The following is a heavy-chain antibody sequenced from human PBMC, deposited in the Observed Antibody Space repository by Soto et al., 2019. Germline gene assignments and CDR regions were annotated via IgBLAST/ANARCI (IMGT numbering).Heavy chain of an antibody. Sequence: EVQLVESGGGLVKPGGSLRLSCAASGFTFSSYSMNWVRQAPGKGLEWVSSISSSSSYIYYADSVKGRFTISRDNAKNSPYLQMNSLRAEDTAVYYCAREYSGYDSHMDVWGKGTTVTVSS. CDR1: GFTFSSYS. J-gene: IGHJ6*03. D-gene: IGHD5-12*01. CDR3: AREYSGYDSHMDV. V-gene: IGHV3-21*01. CDR2: ISSSSSYI.